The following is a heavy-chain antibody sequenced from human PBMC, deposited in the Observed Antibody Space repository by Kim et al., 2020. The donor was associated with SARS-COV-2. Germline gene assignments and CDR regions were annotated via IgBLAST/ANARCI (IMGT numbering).Heavy chain of an antibody. V-gene: IGHV3-49*04. D-gene: IGHD4-4*01. CDR3: TRDPLGGLTDYTEVYGMDV. CDR1: GFTFGDYA. J-gene: IGHJ6*02. Sequence: GGSLRLSCTASGFTFGDYAMSWVRQAPGKGLEWVGFIRSKAYGGTTEYAASVKGRFTISRDDSKSIAYLQMNSLKTEDTAVYYCTRDPLGGLTDYTEVYGMDVWGQGTTVTVSS. CDR2: IRSKAYGGTT.